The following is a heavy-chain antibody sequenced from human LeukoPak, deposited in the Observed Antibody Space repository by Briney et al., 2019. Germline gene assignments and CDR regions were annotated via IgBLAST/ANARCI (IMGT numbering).Heavy chain of an antibody. Sequence: SETLSLTCTVSGGSISSYYWSWIRQPPGKGLEWIGYIYYSGSTNYNPSLKSRVTISVDTSKNQFSLKLSSVTAADTAVYYCARGPHYDILTGYPVGAFDIWGQGKMVTVSS. CDR3: ARGPHYDILTGYPVGAFDI. V-gene: IGHV4-59*01. CDR1: GGSISSYY. CDR2: IYYSGST. J-gene: IGHJ3*02. D-gene: IGHD3-9*01.